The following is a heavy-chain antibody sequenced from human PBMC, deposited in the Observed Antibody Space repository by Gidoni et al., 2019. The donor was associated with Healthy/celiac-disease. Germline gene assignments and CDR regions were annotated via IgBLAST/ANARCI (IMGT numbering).Heavy chain of an antibody. D-gene: IGHD2-15*01. CDR3: AREGCSGGSCYSYYGMDV. CDR2: IIPIFGTA. Sequence: QVQLVQSGAAVKKPGSSVKVSCKASGGTFSSYAIRGVRQAPGQGLEWMGGIIPIFGTANYAQKFQGRVTITADESTSTAYMELSSLRSEDTAVYYCAREGCSGGSCYSYYGMDVWGQGTTVTVSS. J-gene: IGHJ6*02. CDR1: GGTFSSYA. V-gene: IGHV1-69*01.